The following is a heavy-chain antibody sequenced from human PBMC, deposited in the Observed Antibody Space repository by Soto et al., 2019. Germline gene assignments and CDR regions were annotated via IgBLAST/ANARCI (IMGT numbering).Heavy chain of an antibody. Sequence: EVQLLESGGGLVQPGGSLRLSCAASGFTFSSYAMSWVRQAPGKGLEWVSAISGSGGSTYYADSVKGRFTISRDNSENTLYLQMNSLRAEDTAVYYCAKVGVSGYDTLIFYYYMDVWGKGTTVTVSS. CDR3: AKVGVSGYDTLIFYYYMDV. J-gene: IGHJ6*03. CDR2: ISGSGGST. D-gene: IGHD5-12*01. V-gene: IGHV3-23*01. CDR1: GFTFSSYA.